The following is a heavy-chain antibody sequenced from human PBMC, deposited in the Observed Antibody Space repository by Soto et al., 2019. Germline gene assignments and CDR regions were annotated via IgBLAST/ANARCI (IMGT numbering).Heavy chain of an antibody. CDR2: IYYSGSP. Sequence: SETLSLTCSVSGGSISSGDHYWSWIRQSPGKGLEWIGYIYYSGSPYYNPSLKSRLTISVDTSKNQFSLKLSSVTAADTAVYYCARLDDSSGYYSPHDYWGQGTLVTVSS. CDR3: ARLDDSSGYYSPHDY. J-gene: IGHJ4*02. D-gene: IGHD3-22*01. V-gene: IGHV4-30-4*01. CDR1: GGSISSGDHY.